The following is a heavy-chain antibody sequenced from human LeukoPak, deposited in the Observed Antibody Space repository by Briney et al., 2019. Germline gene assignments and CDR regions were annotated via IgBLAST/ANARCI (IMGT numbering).Heavy chain of an antibody. CDR2: IYYSGST. CDR3: AREGRENDSSGYFDC. Sequence: SETLSLTCTVSGGSISSYYWSWIRQPPGKGLEWIGYIYYSGSTNYNPSLKSRVTISVDTSKNQFSLKLSSVTAADTAVYYCAREGRENDSSGYFDCWGQGTLVPV. D-gene: IGHD3-22*01. V-gene: IGHV4-59*12. CDR1: GGSISSYY. J-gene: IGHJ4*02.